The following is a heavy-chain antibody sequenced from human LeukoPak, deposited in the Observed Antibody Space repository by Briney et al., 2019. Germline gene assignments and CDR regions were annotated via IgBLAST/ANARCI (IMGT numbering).Heavy chain of an antibody. CDR2: INPNSGGT. Sequence: ASVKVSCEASGYTFTGYYMHWVRQAPGQGLEWMGRINPNSGGTNYAQKFQGRVTMTRDTSISTAYMELSRLRSDDTAVYYCARGRTAGSGYANDYWGQGTLVTVSS. J-gene: IGHJ4*02. CDR1: GYTFTGYY. D-gene: IGHD3-22*01. CDR3: ARGRTAGSGYANDY. V-gene: IGHV1-2*06.